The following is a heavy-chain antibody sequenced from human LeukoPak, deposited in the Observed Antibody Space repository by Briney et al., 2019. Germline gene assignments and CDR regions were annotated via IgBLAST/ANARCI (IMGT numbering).Heavy chain of an antibody. CDR2: ISSNGGST. CDR1: GFTFSSYA. J-gene: IGHJ6*03. Sequence: GGSLRLSCAASGFTFSSYAMHWVRQAPGKGLEYVSAISSNGGSTYYANSVKGRFTISRDNSKNTLYLQMGSLRAEDMAVYYCARVRGEGGSYYEYYYYYMDVWGKGTTVTVSS. CDR3: ARVRGEGGSYYEYYYYYMDV. D-gene: IGHD1-26*01. V-gene: IGHV3-64*01.